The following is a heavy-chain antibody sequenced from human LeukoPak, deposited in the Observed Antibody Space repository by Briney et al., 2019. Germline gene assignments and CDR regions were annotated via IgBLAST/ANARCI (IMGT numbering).Heavy chain of an antibody. CDR3: AKKPSYSSSWYFDY. V-gene: IGHV3-23*01. CDR1: GFTFSSYA. J-gene: IGHJ4*02. CDR2: ISGSGGST. Sequence: GGSLRLSCVASGFTFSSYAMSWVRQAPGKGLEWVSAISGSGGSTYYADSVKGRFTISRDNSKNTLYLQMNSLRAEDTAVYYCAKKPSYSSSWYFDYWGQGTLVTVSS. D-gene: IGHD6-13*01.